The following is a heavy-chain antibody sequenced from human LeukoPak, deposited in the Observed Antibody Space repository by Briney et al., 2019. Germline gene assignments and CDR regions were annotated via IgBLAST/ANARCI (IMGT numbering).Heavy chain of an antibody. D-gene: IGHD3-22*01. CDR2: VYYSGST. V-gene: IGHV4-59*01. CDR1: GGSFSGYY. J-gene: IGHJ3*02. Sequence: SETLSLTCAVYGGSFSGYYWSWIRQPPGKGLEWIGSVYYSGSTNYNPSLKSRVTISVDTSKNQFSLKLSSVTAADTAVYYCARGSRRSGYYWNDAFDIWGQGTMVTVSS. CDR3: ARGSRRSGYYWNDAFDI.